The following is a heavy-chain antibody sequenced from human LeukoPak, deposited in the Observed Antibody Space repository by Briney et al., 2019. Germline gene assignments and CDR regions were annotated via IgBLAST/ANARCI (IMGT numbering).Heavy chain of an antibody. Sequence: GGSLRLSCVGSGFSFSNYAMNWVRQAPGKGLEWVAVISDNSVITCYADSVRGRFTISRDNSKNTLFLLMNSLRAEDTAIYYCAKELHEVYYYGTDVWGQGTTVSVSS. CDR2: ISDNSVIT. CDR3: AKELHEVYYYGTDV. CDR1: GFSFSNYA. J-gene: IGHJ6*02. V-gene: IGHV3-23*01. D-gene: IGHD2-21*02.